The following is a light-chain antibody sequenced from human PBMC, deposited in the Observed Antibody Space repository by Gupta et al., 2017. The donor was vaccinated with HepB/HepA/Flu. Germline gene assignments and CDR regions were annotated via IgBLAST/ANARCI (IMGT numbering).Light chain of an antibody. CDR3: WQARQFPPWP. V-gene: IGKV2-28*01. Sequence: DIVMTQSPLSLSVTPGEPASISCRSSQSLLHRNGHNYLDWYLQKPGQAPQLLIYLGSNRASGVHDRFSGSGGDKDVALKSSRGEEEDVGVYYCWQARQFPPWPFGQGTKVEIK. J-gene: IGKJ1*01. CDR2: LGS. CDR1: QSLLHRNGHNY.